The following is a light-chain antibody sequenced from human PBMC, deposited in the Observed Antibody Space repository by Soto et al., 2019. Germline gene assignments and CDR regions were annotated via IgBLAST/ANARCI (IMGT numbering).Light chain of an antibody. Sequence: EIVLTQSPGTLSLSPGEGASLSCRASQSVFKNYLAWYQHKPGQSPRLLIYDASSRASGIPDRFSGSGSGTDFTLTISRLEPEDFAVYYCQQYGNSLYTFGQGTKLEIK. J-gene: IGKJ2*01. CDR2: DAS. CDR1: QSVFKNY. V-gene: IGKV3-20*01. CDR3: QQYGNSLYT.